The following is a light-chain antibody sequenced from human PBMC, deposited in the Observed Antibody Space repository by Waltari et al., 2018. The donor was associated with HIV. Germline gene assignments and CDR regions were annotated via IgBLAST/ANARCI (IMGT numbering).Light chain of an antibody. CDR1: NSNIGSNT. Sequence: QSVLTQPPSASGTPGQTVTLSCSGSNSNIGSNTVNWYKQVPGTAPKLLIYTDNKRPSGVRDRFSASKSGTSASLAISGLQSDDEADYYCAAWDDSLNGLVVFGGGTKVTVL. CDR3: AAWDDSLNGLVV. V-gene: IGLV1-44*01. CDR2: TDN. J-gene: IGLJ3*02.